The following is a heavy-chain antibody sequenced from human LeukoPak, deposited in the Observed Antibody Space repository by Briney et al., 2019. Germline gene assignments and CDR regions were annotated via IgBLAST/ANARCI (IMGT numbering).Heavy chain of an antibody. CDR2: IYYSGST. CDR3: AREASGPSFDP. V-gene: IGHV4-59*01. CDR1: GGSISSYY. J-gene: IGHJ5*02. Sequence: TSETLSLTCTVSGGSISSYYWSWIRQPPGKGLEWIGYIYYSGSTNYNPSLKSRVTISVDTSKNQFSLKLSSVAAADTAVYYCAREASGPSFDPWGQGTLVTVSS. D-gene: IGHD6-25*01.